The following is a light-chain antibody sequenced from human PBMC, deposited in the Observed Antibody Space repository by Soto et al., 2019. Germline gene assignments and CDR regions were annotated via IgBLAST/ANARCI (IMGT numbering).Light chain of an antibody. CDR3: QQYYSYPRA. CDR1: QSVSSSY. J-gene: IGKJ4*01. Sequence: EIVLTQSPGTLSLSPGEGATLSCRASQSVSSSYIAWYQQKPGQAPRLLIYGASSRATGIPDRFSGSGSGTDFTLTISCLQSEDFATYYCQQYYSYPRAFGGGTKVDIK. V-gene: IGKV3-20*01. CDR2: GAS.